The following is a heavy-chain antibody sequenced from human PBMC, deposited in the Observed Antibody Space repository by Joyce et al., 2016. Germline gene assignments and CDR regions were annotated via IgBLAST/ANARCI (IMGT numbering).Heavy chain of an antibody. CDR2: IHYSGST. J-gene: IGHJ4*02. Sequence: QVQLQESGPGLVKPSQTLSLTCTVSGGSISSGGYYWSWIRQHPGKGLEWIGYIHYSGSTYYNPSLKSRLTISVDTSQNQFSLKLSSVTAADTAVYYCARRSDSSEIFDYWGQGTLVTVSS. D-gene: IGHD2-15*01. CDR3: ARRSDSSEIFDY. CDR1: GGSISSGGYY. V-gene: IGHV4-31*03.